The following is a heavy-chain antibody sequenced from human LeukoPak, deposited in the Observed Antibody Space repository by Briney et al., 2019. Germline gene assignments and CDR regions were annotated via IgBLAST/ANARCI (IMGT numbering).Heavy chain of an antibody. J-gene: IGHJ4*02. Sequence: PGGSLRLSCAASGFTFSSYGMHWVRQAPGKGLEWVSSLSDGGHSSFYADSVKGRFTIYRDDSQNILYLQMNNLSGDDTALYYCAFSPLGFNYGYAYWGQGTLVTVSS. D-gene: IGHD5-18*01. CDR1: GFTFSSYG. CDR2: LSDGGHSS. CDR3: AFSPLGFNYGYAY. V-gene: IGHV3-23*01.